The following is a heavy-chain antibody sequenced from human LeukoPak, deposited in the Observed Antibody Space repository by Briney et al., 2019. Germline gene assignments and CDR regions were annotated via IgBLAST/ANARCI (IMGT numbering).Heavy chain of an antibody. D-gene: IGHD3-10*01. CDR1: GYTFTSYY. CDR3: ARDPYGSGSYYNNWFDP. Sequence: GASVKVSCKASGYTFTSYYMHWVRQAPGQGLEWMGIISPSGGSTSYAQKFQGRVTMTRDTSTSTVYMELSSLRSEDTAVYYCARDPYGSGSYYNNWFDPWGQGTLVTVSS. CDR2: ISPSGGST. V-gene: IGHV1-46*01. J-gene: IGHJ5*02.